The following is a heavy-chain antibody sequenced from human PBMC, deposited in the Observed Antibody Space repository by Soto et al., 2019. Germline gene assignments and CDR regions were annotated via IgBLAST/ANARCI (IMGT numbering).Heavy chain of an antibody. J-gene: IGHJ4*02. CDR2: ISGYNGNT. V-gene: IGHV1-18*01. CDR3: ARDPLGFGESTVGC. CDR1: GYTFTSYG. Sequence: ASVKVSCKASGYTFTSYGISWVRQAPGQGLEWMGWISGYNGNTNYAQKLQGRVTMTTDTSTSTAYMELRSLRSDDTAVYYCARDPLGFGESTVGCWGQGIQVTVSS. D-gene: IGHD3-10*01.